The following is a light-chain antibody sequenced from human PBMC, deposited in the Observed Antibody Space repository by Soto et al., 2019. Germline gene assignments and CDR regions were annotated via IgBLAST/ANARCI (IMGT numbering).Light chain of an antibody. Sequence: EIVLTQSPGTLSLSPGERATLSCRASQSVSSSYLAWYQQKPGQAPRLLIYDASSRATGIPDRFSGSGSGTDLPLTSRRLEPEDFAVYFCQQYGSSPYTFGQGTKLEIK. CDR2: DAS. J-gene: IGKJ2*01. CDR3: QQYGSSPYT. V-gene: IGKV3-20*01. CDR1: QSVSSSY.